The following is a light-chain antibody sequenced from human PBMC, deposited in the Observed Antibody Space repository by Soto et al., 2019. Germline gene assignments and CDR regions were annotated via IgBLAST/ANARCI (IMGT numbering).Light chain of an antibody. CDR3: AAWDDRESGPYH. CDR2: RNN. Sequence: QPVLTQPRSTSGTPGRRITISCSGSSSNIGNNCVYWYQPLPGMAPKLLISRNNQRPSGVADRFSGSKSGISDSLAIIGLRSEEEADYYCAAWDDRESGPYHIGTGSKVTGL. J-gene: IGLJ1*01. CDR1: SSNIGNNC. V-gene: IGLV1-47*01.